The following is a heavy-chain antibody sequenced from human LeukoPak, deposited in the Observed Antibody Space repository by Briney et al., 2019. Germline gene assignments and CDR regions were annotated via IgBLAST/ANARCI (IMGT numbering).Heavy chain of an antibody. D-gene: IGHD6-13*01. J-gene: IGHJ6*03. Sequence: GGSLRLSCAASGFTFSSYAMSWVRQAPGKGLEWVSVIRGSGRTTYYADSVKGRFTISRDNSKNTLYLQMNSLRAEDTAVYYCAKWDSSSGWYGDYYYYIDVWGKGTTVTVSS. CDR3: AKWDSSSGWYGDYYYYIDV. V-gene: IGHV3-23*01. CDR1: GFTFSSYA. CDR2: IRGSGRTT.